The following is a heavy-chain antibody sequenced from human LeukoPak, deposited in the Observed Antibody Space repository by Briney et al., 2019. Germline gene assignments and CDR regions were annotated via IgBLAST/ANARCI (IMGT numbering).Heavy chain of an antibody. V-gene: IGHV3-30*02. Sequence: GGSLRLSCAASGFLFSSYGIHWARQAPGKGLEWVAAIWYDGGNKYYADSVRGRFTISRDNSKNTLFLQMNSLRIEDTAVYYCAKVFEVRGARRPKDYWGQGTLVIVSS. J-gene: IGHJ4*02. D-gene: IGHD3-10*01. CDR3: AKVFEVRGARRPKDY. CDR2: IWYDGGNK. CDR1: GFLFSSYG.